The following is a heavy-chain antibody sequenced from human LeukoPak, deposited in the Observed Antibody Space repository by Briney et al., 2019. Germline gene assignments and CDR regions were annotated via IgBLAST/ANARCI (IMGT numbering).Heavy chain of an antibody. Sequence: SETLSLTCTVSGGSISSSSYYWGWIRQPPGKGLEWIGSIYYSGSSYYNPSLKSRVTISVDTSKNQFSLKLSSVTAADTAVYYCASSGTMIVVVPRAGFDYWGQGTLVTVSS. CDR1: GGSISSSSYY. J-gene: IGHJ4*02. D-gene: IGHD3-22*01. CDR2: IYYSGSS. V-gene: IGHV4-39*01. CDR3: ASSGTMIVVVPRAGFDY.